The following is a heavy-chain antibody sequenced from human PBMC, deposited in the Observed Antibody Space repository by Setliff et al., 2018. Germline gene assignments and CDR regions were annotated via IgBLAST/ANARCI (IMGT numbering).Heavy chain of an antibody. D-gene: IGHD5-12*01. CDR2: INTNTGNP. V-gene: IGHV7-4-1*02. Sequence: ASVKVSCKTSGYTFTTYAINWVRQAPGQGLEWMGWINTNTGNPTYVQGFTGRFVFSLDTSVSTAYLQISSLKAEDTAVYYCARPDPQRLKSAYYYYYMNVWGEGTPVTVSS. J-gene: IGHJ6*03. CDR1: GYTFTTYA. CDR3: ARPDPQRLKSAYYYYYMNV.